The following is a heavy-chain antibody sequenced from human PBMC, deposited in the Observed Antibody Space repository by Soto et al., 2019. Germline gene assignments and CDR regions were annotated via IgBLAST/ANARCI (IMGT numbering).Heavy chain of an antibody. Sequence: SETLSLTCTVSGGSISSYYWSWIRQPPGKGLEWIGYIYYSGSTNYNPSFKNRVTTSVDMSKNQFSLKLSSVTAADTAVYYCARDLWGYCGTDCYPLDVWGQGTTVTVSS. V-gene: IGHV4-59*01. CDR3: ARDLWGYCGTDCYPLDV. J-gene: IGHJ6*02. CDR1: GGSISSYY. D-gene: IGHD2-21*02. CDR2: IYYSGST.